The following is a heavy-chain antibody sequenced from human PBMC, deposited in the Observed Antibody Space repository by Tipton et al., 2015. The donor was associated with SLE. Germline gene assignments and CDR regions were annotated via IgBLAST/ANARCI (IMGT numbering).Heavy chain of an antibody. J-gene: IGHJ5*01. D-gene: IGHD1-14*01. Sequence: TLSLTCAVYGGSFSGYWSWIRQPPGKGLEWIGKIKHSGSTIYNPSLKSRGTISVDTSKNQFSLKLTSVTAADTAMYYCARNVRGFDPWGQGTLVTVPS. V-gene: IGHV4-34*01. CDR3: ARNVRGFDP. CDR2: IKHSGST. CDR1: GGSFSGY.